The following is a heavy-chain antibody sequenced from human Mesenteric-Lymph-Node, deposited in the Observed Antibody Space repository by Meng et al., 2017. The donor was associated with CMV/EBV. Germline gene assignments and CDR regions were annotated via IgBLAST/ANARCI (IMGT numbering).Heavy chain of an antibody. V-gene: IGHV3-15*01. CDR1: GSGFIFSDLW. J-gene: IGHJ4*02. Sequence: EVQLVESGGGLVKPGGSLRLSCTGSGSGFIFSDLWINWVRQAPGKGLEWVGRIKSKVDGETADYAAPVKGRFTISRDDSRNTLYLYMNRLKTEDTAVYWCTTDRPRSGGKTHDFWGQGTLVTVS. D-gene: IGHD4-23*01. CDR3: TTDRPRSGGKTHDF. CDR2: IKSKVDGETA.